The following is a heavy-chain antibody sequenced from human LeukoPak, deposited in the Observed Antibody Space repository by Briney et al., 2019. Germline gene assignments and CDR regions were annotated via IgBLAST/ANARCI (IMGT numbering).Heavy chain of an antibody. D-gene: IGHD3-10*01. CDR1: GGSISSYY. Sequence: SETLSLTCSGSGGSISSYYWSWLRQPPGKGLMWIVYVYYSGSNDYKPSLESRVTISVDTSKNHFSLKLNSVTAADTAVYYCARPVSSGSYSGAFDIWGQGTRVTVSS. CDR3: ARPVSSGSYSGAFDI. CDR2: VYYSGSN. J-gene: IGHJ3*02. V-gene: IGHV4-59*01.